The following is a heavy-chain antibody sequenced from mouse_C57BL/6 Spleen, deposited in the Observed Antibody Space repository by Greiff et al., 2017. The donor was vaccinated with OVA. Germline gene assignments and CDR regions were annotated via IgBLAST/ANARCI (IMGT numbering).Heavy chain of an antibody. D-gene: IGHD2-4*01. V-gene: IGHV1-53*01. CDR2: IIPSNGGT. J-gene: IGHJ3*01. Sequence: VQLQQSGTELVKPGASVKLSCKASGYTFTSYWMHWVKQRPGQGLEWIGNIIPSNGGTNYNEKFKSKATLTVDKSSSTAYMQLSSLTSEDSAVYCCAGIDYDYGGFAYWGQGTLVTVSA. CDR1: GYTFTSYW. CDR3: AGIDYDYGGFAY.